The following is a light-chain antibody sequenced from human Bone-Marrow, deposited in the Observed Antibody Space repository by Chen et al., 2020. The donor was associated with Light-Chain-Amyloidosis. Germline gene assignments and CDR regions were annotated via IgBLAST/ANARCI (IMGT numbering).Light chain of an antibody. J-gene: IGLJ2*01. Sequence: QAVLTQSPSASASLGASVKLTCTLSSGHSNYVIAGHQQQPERGLRYLLKVNSDGSHSRGDGIPDRFSGASSGAERYLTISSLQSEDEADYYCQTWGTGYVVFGGGTKLTVL. V-gene: IGLV4-69*01. CDR3: QTWGTGYVV. CDR2: VNSDGSH. CDR1: SGHSNYV.